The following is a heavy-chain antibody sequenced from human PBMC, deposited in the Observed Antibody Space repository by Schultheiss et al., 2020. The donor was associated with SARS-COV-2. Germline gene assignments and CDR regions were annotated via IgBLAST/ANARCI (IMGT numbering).Heavy chain of an antibody. V-gene: IGHV3-48*01. CDR3: ARDRRYDQGGYQLLPYYYYYYMDV. CDR1: GFTFSSYS. J-gene: IGHJ6*03. CDR2: ISSSSSTI. Sequence: GESLKISCAASGFTFSSYSMNWVRQAPGKGLEWVSYISSSSSTIYYADSVKGRFIISRDNAKNSLYLQMNSLRAEDTAVYYCARDRRYDQGGYQLLPYYYYYYMDVWGKGTTVTVSS. D-gene: IGHD2-2*01.